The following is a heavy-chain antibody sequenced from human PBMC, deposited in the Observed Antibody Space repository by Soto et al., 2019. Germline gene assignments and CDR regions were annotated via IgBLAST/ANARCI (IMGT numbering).Heavy chain of an antibody. Sequence: VASVKVSCKASGYTFTSYGISWVRQAPGQGLEWMGWISAYNGNTNYAQKLQGRVTMTTDTSTSTAYMELRSLRSDDTAVYYCARNAREGYYDILTGPEYYFDYWGQGTLVTVSS. D-gene: IGHD3-9*01. J-gene: IGHJ4*02. CDR2: ISAYNGNT. V-gene: IGHV1-18*01. CDR1: GYTFTSYG. CDR3: ARNAREGYYDILTGPEYYFDY.